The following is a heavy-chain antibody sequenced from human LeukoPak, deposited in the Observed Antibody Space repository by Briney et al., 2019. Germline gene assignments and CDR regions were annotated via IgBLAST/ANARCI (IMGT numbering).Heavy chain of an antibody. J-gene: IGHJ4*02. CDR1: GYTFTAYY. V-gene: IGHV1-2*02. Sequence: GASVKVSCKASGYTFTAYYIHWVRQAPGQGLEWMGWINPNSGGTNYAQKFQGRVTMTRDTSIGTAYMEVSRLRSDDTAAYYCARNGEYDFWSGYRTPCPVDYWGQGTLVTVSS. CDR2: INPNSGGT. CDR3: ARNGEYDFWSGYRTPCPVDY. D-gene: IGHD3-3*01.